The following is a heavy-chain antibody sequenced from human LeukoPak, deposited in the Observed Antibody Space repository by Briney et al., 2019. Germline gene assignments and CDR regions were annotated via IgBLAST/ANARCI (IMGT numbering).Heavy chain of an antibody. V-gene: IGHV1-18*01. CDR1: GYTFTSYG. D-gene: IGHD5-18*01. CDR3: TRGGYGDDAFDI. J-gene: IGHJ3*02. CDR2: ISAYNGNT. Sequence: GASVKVSCKASGYTFTSYGISWVRQAPGQGLEWMGWISAYNGNTDYAQSLRGRVTMTTDTSTSTAYMALRSLRSDDTAVYYCTRGGYGDDAFDIWGQGTMVTVSS.